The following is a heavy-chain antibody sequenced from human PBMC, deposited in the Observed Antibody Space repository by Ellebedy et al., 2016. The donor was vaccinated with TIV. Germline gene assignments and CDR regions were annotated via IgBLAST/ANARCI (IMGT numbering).Heavy chain of an antibody. CDR1: GFTFSEHY. CDR3: TRGRRGYSYDIDS. CDR2: IRSKAYGGTT. J-gene: IGHJ4*02. Sequence: GESLKIFCAASGFTFSEHYMDWVRPAPGKALEWVGFIRSKAYGGTTEYAASVRGRFTISRDDSRNSVYLQMNSLKTEDTAVYYCTRGRRGYSYDIDSWGQGTLVTVSS. V-gene: IGHV3-72*01. D-gene: IGHD5-18*01.